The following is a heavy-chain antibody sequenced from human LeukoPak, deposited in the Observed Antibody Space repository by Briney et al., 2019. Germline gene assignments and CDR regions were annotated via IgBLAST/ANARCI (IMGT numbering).Heavy chain of an antibody. CDR2: INHSGST. V-gene: IGHV4-34*01. Sequence: SETLSLTCAVYGGSFSGYYWSWIRQPPGKGLEWIGEINHSGSTNYNPSLKSRVTISVDTSKNQFSLKLSSVTAADTAVYYCARWNYYGSGSKNYYYYYMDVWGKGTTVIVSS. J-gene: IGHJ6*03. CDR1: GGSFSGYY. D-gene: IGHD3-10*01. CDR3: ARWNYYGSGSKNYYYYYMDV.